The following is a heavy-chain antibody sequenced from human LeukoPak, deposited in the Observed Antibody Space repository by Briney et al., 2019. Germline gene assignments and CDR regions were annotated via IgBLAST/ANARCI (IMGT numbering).Heavy chain of an antibody. D-gene: IGHD3-22*01. CDR2: INPSAGST. CDR3: ARDLKSSASLED. CDR1: GYTFTSYY. J-gene: IGHJ4*02. V-gene: IGHV1-46*01. Sequence: GASVKVSCKASGYTFTSYYMHWVRQPPGQGLEWMGIINPSAGSTSYAQKFQGRLTMTRDTSSSTVYMELSSLRSEDTAMYYCARDLKSSASLEDWGQGTLVTVSS.